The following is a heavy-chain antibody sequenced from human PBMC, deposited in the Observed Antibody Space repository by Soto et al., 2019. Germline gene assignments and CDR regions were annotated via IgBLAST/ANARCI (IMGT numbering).Heavy chain of an antibody. V-gene: IGHV4-59*01. CDR3: ARDLAAVPRAFDY. D-gene: IGHD6-13*01. J-gene: IGHJ4*02. CDR1: GCSISSYF. CDR2: VYYTGTT. Sequence: ETLSLTFTVSGCSISSYFYIWVRQPPGKGLEWIGSVYYTGTTDYNPSLKSRVTISVDTSKTQFSLNLRSVTAADTAVYYCARDLAAVPRAFDYWGRGTLVTVSS.